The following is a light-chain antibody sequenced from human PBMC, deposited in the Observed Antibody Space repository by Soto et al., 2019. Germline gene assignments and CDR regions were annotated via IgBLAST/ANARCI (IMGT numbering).Light chain of an antibody. V-gene: IGKV1-33*01. Sequence: DIKMTQSPSSLSASVGDRVTITCPAGHGISTYLNWFQQKPGKAPKLLIYDASNLETGVPSRFSGRGSGTDFTHTISSLQPEDIATYYCQQYENLPLTFGGGTKVEIK. CDR3: QQYENLPLT. CDR1: HGISTY. CDR2: DAS. J-gene: IGKJ4*02.